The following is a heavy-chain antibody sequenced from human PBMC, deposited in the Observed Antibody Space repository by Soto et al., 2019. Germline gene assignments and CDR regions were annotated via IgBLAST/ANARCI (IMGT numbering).Heavy chain of an antibody. CDR3: ARENNPYGFDL. Sequence: QVQLVQSGATQEKPGASVKVSCEAFGYSFDSYAYSWVRQAPGQGLEWMGRIGSGDTNYAQKLQGRVLMTTVTSTNAAYMELRSLRSDDTALYYCARENNPYGFDLWGQGTMVTVSS. CDR2: IGSGDT. CDR1: GYSFDSYA. J-gene: IGHJ3*01. D-gene: IGHD1-20*01. V-gene: IGHV1-18*01.